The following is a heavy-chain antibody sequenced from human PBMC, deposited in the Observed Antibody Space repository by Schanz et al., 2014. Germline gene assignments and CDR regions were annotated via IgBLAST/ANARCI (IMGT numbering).Heavy chain of an antibody. CDR2: ISFRGNTI. Sequence: EVQLVESGGGLVRPGGSLRLSCAASGLIFSTYTLNWVRQAPGKGLEWISYISFRGNTIYYADSVKGRFTISRDNSRNTVYLQMSSLRSEDTAVYYCAKDPHRDYGGKPQAFDIWGQGTMVTVSS. V-gene: IGHV3-48*01. D-gene: IGHD4-17*01. CDR1: GLIFSTYT. CDR3: AKDPHRDYGGKPQAFDI. J-gene: IGHJ3*02.